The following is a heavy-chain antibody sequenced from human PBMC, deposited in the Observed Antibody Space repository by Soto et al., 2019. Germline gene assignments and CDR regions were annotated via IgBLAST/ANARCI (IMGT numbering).Heavy chain of an antibody. V-gene: IGHV1-69*13. Sequence: EASVKVSCKDAGGTLSSYASSWVRQAPGQGLEWMGGIIPIFGTANYAQRFQGRVTITADESTSTAYMEVSSLRSEDTAVYYCAREGRGYSYGFRDSSLYWFDYWGQGTQVTVSS. J-gene: IGHJ4*02. CDR3: AREGRGYSYGFRDSSLYWFDY. CDR1: GGTLSSYA. D-gene: IGHD5-18*01. CDR2: IIPIFGTA.